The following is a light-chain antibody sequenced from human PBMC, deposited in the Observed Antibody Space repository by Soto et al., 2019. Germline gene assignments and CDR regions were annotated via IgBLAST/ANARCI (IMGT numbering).Light chain of an antibody. J-gene: IGKJ1*01. Sequence: EIMMSRAPATRSVSPGERATLSCGASQSIGRNLVWCQQKPGQAPRLLISGASRRATGIPDRFSGAGSGTEFTLTLRRLEPEDFAVYYCHQYSSSTKTFGQGTQVDIK. CDR1: QSIGRN. CDR3: HQYSSSTKT. V-gene: IGKV3-20*01. CDR2: GAS.